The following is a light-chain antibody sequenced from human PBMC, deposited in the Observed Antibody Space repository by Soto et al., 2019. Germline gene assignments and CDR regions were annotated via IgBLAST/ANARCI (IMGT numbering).Light chain of an antibody. J-gene: IGKJ4*01. CDR3: QQYQSYPLT. CDR1: QYISTW. CDR2: KAS. Sequence: DIQVTQSPSTLSASVGDRVTITCRASQYISTWLAWYQQKPGKAPKVLIYKASGLEIGVPSRFIGSGSGAEYTLTISSVQPDEFAAYYWQQYQSYPLTCGGGTKVEIK. V-gene: IGKV1-5*03.